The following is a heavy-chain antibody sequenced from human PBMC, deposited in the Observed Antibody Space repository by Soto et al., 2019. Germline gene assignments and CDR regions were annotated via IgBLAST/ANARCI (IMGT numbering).Heavy chain of an antibody. V-gene: IGHV1-46*01. CDR2: INPSGGYT. Sequence: ASVKVSCKASGYTFTSYYMHWVRQAPGQGLEWMGIINPSGGYTSYAQKFQGTVTMTSDTSTSTAYMERTSLRSEDTAVYYCATDGGSAGFDYLGPGTLVTVSS. CDR1: GYTFTSYY. CDR3: ATDGGSAGFDY. J-gene: IGHJ4*02. D-gene: IGHD3-16*01.